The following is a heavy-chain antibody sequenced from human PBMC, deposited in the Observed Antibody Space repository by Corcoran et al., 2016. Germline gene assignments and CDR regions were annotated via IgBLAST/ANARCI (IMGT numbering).Heavy chain of an antibody. J-gene: IGHJ4*02. Sequence: QITLKESGPTLVKPTQTLTLTCTFSGFSLSTSGVGVGWIRQPPGKALEWLALIYWDDDKRYSPSLKSRLTITKDPSKNQVVLTMTNMDPVDTATYYCAHVTRNDYDSSKGCDYWGQGTLDTVSS. CDR1: GFSLSTSGVG. CDR2: IYWDDDK. CDR3: AHVTRNDYDSSKGCDY. V-gene: IGHV2-5*02. D-gene: IGHD3-22*01.